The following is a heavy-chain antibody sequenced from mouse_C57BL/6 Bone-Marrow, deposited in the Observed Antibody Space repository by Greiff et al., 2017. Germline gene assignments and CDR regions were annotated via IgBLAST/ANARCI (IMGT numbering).Heavy chain of an antibody. CDR2: IDPSDSET. J-gene: IGHJ2*01. CDR1: GYTFTSYW. V-gene: IGHV1-52*01. CDR3: ARCYYGSSPFDY. Sequence: QVQLQQPGAELVRPGSSVKLSCKASGYTFTSYWMHWAKQRPIQGLEWIGNIDPSDSETHYNQKFKDKATLTVDKSSSTAYMQLSSLTSEDSAVYYCARCYYGSSPFDYWGQGTTLTVSS. D-gene: IGHD1-1*01.